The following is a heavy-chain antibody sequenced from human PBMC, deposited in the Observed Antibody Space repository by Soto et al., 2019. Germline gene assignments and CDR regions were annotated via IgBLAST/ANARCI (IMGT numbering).Heavy chain of an antibody. CDR3: ARDKVGWFDP. V-gene: IGHV1-69*13. J-gene: IGHJ5*02. CDR1: GGTFSSYA. CDR2: IIPIFGTA. Sequence: GASGEVSFKASGGTFSSYAISWVRQAPGQGLEWMGGIIPIFGTANYAQKFQGRVTITADESTSTAYMELSSLRSEDTAVYYCARDKVGWFDPRRQRPLVTVSS.